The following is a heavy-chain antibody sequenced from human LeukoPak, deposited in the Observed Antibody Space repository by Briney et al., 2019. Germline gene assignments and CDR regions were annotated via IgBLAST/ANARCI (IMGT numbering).Heavy chain of an antibody. Sequence: GGSLRLSCTASGFTVNTKYMGWVRQAPGKGLEWVAVIWYDGSDKYYADSVKGRFTISRDNSKNTLYLQMNSLRAEDTAVYYCARHGMDVWGQGTTVTVSS. J-gene: IGHJ6*02. CDR3: ARHGMDV. CDR1: GFTVNTKY. CDR2: IWYDGSDK. V-gene: IGHV3-33*08.